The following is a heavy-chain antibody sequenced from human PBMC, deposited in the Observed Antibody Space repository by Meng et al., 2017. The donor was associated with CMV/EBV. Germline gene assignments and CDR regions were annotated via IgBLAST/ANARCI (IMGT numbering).Heavy chain of an antibody. V-gene: IGHV4-34*01. CDR1: GGSFSGYY. CDR3: ARVFSHRGYSYGYFYYYCLDV. D-gene: IGHD5-18*01. CDR2: INHSGST. Sequence: SETLSLTCAVYGGSFSGYYWNWIRQPPGKGLEWIGEINHSGSTNYNPSLKSRVTISVDTSKNQFSLKLSSVTAADTAVYYCARVFSHRGYSYGYFYYYCLDVWGQGTTVTVSS. J-gene: IGHJ6*02.